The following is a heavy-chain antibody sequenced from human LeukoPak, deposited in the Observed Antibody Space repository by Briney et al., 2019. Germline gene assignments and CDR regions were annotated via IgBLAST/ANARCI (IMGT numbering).Heavy chain of an antibody. CDR1: GFIFKDYW. V-gene: IGHV3-7*03. CDR3: ARNNGMDV. J-gene: IGHJ6*02. Sequence: PGGSLRLSCAASGFIFKDYWMIWVRQAPGRGPEWVANVNRDGSETYYLDSVKGRFTISKDNAKNSLYLQMNSLRAEDTALYHCARNNGMDVWGQGTTVIVSS. CDR2: VNRDGSET.